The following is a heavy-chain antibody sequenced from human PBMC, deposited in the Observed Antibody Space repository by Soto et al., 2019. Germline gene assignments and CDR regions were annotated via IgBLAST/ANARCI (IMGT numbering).Heavy chain of an antibody. CDR1: GFTFTRYS. CDR3: ARESEDLTSNFDY. V-gene: IGHV3-21*06. Sequence: GGSLRLSCAASGFTFTRYSMNWVRQAPGKGLEWVSSISSTTNYIYYRDSMKGRFTISRDNAKNSLYLEMNSLRAEDTAVYYCARESEDLTSNFDYWGQGTLVTVSS. J-gene: IGHJ4*02. CDR2: ISSTTNYI.